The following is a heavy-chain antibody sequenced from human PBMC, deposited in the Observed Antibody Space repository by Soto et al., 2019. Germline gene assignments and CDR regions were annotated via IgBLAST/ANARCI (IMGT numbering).Heavy chain of an antibody. CDR1: GFTFSSYA. J-gene: IGHJ6*02. V-gene: IGHV3-23*01. Sequence: GGSLRLSCAASGFTFSSYAMSWVRQAPGKGLEWVSAISGSGGSTYYADSVKGRFTISRDNSKNTLYLQMNSLRAEDTAVYYCAREGDYYDSSGYPYYYYGMDVWGQGTTVTVSS. D-gene: IGHD3-22*01. CDR3: AREGDYYDSSGYPYYYYGMDV. CDR2: ISGSGGST.